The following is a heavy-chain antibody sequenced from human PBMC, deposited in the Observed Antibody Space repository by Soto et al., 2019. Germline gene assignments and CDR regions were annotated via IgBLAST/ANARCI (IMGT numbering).Heavy chain of an antibody. CDR2: IYYSGST. J-gene: IGHJ3*02. D-gene: IGHD3-3*01. CDR1: GGSISSSSYY. V-gene: IGHV4-39*01. CDR3: AGSMTIFGVVIIGNAFDI. Sequence: QLQLQESGPGLVKPSETLSLTCTVSGGSISSSSYYWGWIRQPPGKGLEWIGSIYYSGSTYYNPSLKSPVTISVDTSKNQFSLKLSSVTAADTAVYYCAGSMTIFGVVIIGNAFDIWGQGTMVTVSS.